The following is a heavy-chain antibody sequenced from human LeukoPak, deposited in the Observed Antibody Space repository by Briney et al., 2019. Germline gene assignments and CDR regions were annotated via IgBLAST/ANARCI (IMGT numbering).Heavy chain of an antibody. CDR1: GGSISSYC. D-gene: IGHD6-13*01. Sequence: SETLSLTCTVSGGSISSYCWSWIRQPPGKGLEWIGFIYNSGSTNYNPSLKSRVTMSVDTSKNQFSLKLSSVTAADTAVYYCARGFSGSWYFDYWGQGTLVTVSS. V-gene: IGHV4-59*01. J-gene: IGHJ4*02. CDR2: IYNSGST. CDR3: ARGFSGSWYFDY.